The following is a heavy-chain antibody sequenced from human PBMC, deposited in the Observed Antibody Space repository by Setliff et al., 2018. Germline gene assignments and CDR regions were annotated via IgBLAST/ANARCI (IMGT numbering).Heavy chain of an antibody. CDR3: ARVGVYYYDSSGYHISPYYYYYGMDV. Sequence: ASVKVSCKASGYTFTSYGISWVRQAPGQGLEWMGWISAYNGNTNYAQKLQGRVTMTTDTSTSTAYMELRSLRYDDTAVYYCARVGVYYYDSSGYHISPYYYYYGMDVWGQGTTVTVSS. V-gene: IGHV1-18*01. CDR1: GYTFTSYG. D-gene: IGHD3-22*01. J-gene: IGHJ6*02. CDR2: ISAYNGNT.